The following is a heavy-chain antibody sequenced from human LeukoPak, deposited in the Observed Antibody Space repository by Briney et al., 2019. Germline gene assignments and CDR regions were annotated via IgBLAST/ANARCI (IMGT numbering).Heavy chain of an antibody. D-gene: IGHD3-9*01. CDR3: ARPRHYDILAGYYNEGLDY. J-gene: IGHJ4*02. CDR2: IIPIFGTA. CDR1: GGTFSSYA. V-gene: IGHV1-69*13. Sequence: SVKVSCKASGGTFSSYAISWVRQAPGQGLEWMGGIIPIFGTANYAQKFQGRVTITADESTSTAYMELSSLRSEDTAVYYCARPRHYDILAGYYNEGLDYWGQGTLVTVSS.